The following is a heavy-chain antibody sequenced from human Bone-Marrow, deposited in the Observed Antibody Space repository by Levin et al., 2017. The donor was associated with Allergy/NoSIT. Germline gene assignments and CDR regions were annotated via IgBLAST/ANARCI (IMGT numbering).Heavy chain of an antibody. V-gene: IGHV3-9*01. J-gene: IGHJ6*02. CDR1: GFTFEDYA. CDR2: ISWNSGGI. Sequence: PGGSLRLSCAASGFTFEDYAMHWVRQAPGKGLEWVSSISWNSGGIDYADSVRGRFTISRDNAKNSLYLQMNSLRPEDTALYYCAKDTSLGSGWDVLYYGLDVWGQGTTVTVSS. CDR3: AKDTSLGSGWDVLYYGLDV. D-gene: IGHD6-19*01.